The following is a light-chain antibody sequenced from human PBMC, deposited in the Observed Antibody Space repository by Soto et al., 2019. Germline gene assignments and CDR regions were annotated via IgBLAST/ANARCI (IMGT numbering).Light chain of an antibody. CDR2: DAS. CDR3: QQYSAYPLT. J-gene: IGKJ4*01. V-gene: IGKV1-5*01. Sequence: DIQMTQSPSTLSASVGDRVTIACRASQSISGYLAWYQRKPGKAPKLLIYDASNLETGAPSRFSGSGSGTEFTLSINSLQPDDFATYYCQQYSAYPLTFGGGTNVEIK. CDR1: QSISGY.